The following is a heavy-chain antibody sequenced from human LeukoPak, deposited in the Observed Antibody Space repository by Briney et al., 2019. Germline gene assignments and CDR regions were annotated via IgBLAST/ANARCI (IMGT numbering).Heavy chain of an antibody. CDR2: IKQDGSEK. CDR3: AKTMSPYYYDSSGF. J-gene: IGHJ4*02. Sequence: GGSLRLSCAASGFTFSSYWMTWVRQAPGKGLEWVANIKQDGSEKHYVDSVKGRFTISRDNSKNTLYLQMNSLRAEDTAVYYCAKTMSPYYYDSSGFWGQGTLVTVSS. V-gene: IGHV3-7*01. CDR1: GFTFSSYW. D-gene: IGHD3-22*01.